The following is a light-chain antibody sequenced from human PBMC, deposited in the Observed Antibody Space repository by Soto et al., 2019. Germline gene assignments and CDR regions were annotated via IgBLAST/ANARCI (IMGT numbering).Light chain of an antibody. CDR3: CSYTSTSSLFV. CDR2: EVS. Sequence: QSALTQPASVPGSPGQSITISCTGTSSDIGGYNRVSWYQQHPGKAPKVMIYEVSNRPSGVSNRFSGSKSGNTASLTISGLQAEDEADYYCCSYTSTSSLFVFGSGTKLTVL. J-gene: IGLJ1*01. CDR1: SSDIGGYNR. V-gene: IGLV2-14*01.